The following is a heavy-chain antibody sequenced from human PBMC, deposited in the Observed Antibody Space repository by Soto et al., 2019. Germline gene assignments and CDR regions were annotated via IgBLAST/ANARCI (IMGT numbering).Heavy chain of an antibody. CDR1: GGSITSGGYY. CDR2: IYYGGIT. Sequence: QVQLQESGPGLVKPSQTLSLTCSVSGGSITSGGYYWKWIRQHPGKGLEWIGYIYYGGITYYNPSLKSRITISVDTSKNQFSLKLSSATAADTAMYYCARGILVRGIIGFTWFDPWGQGTLVTVSS. V-gene: IGHV4-31*03. CDR3: ARGILVRGIIGFTWFDP. D-gene: IGHD3-10*01. J-gene: IGHJ5*02.